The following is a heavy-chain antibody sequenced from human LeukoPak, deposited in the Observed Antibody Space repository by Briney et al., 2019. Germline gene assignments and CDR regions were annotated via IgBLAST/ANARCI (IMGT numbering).Heavy chain of an antibody. CDR2: IYYSGST. CDR1: GGSISSSSYY. J-gene: IGHJ6*03. D-gene: IGHD2-15*01. V-gene: IGHV4-39*07. Sequence: SETLSLTCTVSGGSISSSSYYWGWIRQPPGKGLEWIGSIYYSGSTYYNPSLKSRVTISVDTSKNQFSLKLSSVTAADTAVYYCARDIRLGYCSGGSCHDYYYYYMDVWGKGTTVTISS. CDR3: ARDIRLGYCSGGSCHDYYYYYMDV.